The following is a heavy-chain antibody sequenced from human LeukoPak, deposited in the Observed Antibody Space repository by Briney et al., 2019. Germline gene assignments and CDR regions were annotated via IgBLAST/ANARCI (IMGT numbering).Heavy chain of an antibody. CDR1: GFTFSSYW. V-gene: IGHV3-74*01. CDR2: INSDGSST. Sequence: RSGGSLRLSCAASGFTFSSYWMHWVRQAPGKGLVWVSRINSDGSSTSYADSVKGRFTISRDNAKNTLYLQMNSPRAEDTAVYYCARGSRAQGNAFDIWGQGTMVTVSS. J-gene: IGHJ3*02. CDR3: ARGSRAQGNAFDI. D-gene: IGHD3-10*01.